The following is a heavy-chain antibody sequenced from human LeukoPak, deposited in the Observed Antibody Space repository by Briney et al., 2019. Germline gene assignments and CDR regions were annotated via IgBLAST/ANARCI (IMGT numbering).Heavy chain of an antibody. CDR3: ARTHYDILTENWFDP. CDR1: GYTFTSYY. CDR2: INPSGGST. D-gene: IGHD3-9*01. Sequence: ASVKVSCKASGYTFTSYYMHWVRQAPGQGLEWMGIINPSGGSTSYAQKFQGRVTMTRDTSISTAYMELSRLRSDDTAVYYCARTHYDILTENWFDPWGQGTLVTVSS. V-gene: IGHV1-46*01. J-gene: IGHJ5*02.